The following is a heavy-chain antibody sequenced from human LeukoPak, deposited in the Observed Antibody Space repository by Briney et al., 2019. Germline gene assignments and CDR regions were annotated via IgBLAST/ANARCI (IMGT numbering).Heavy chain of an antibody. J-gene: IGHJ4*02. CDR2: ISGSGGST. V-gene: IGHV3-23*01. Sequence: PGGSLRLSCAASGFTFSSYAMSWVRQAPGKGLEWVSAISGSGGSTYYADSVKSRFTISRDNSKNTLYLQMNSLRAEDTAVYYCAKDMGYSYGYGDYWGQGTLVTVSS. D-gene: IGHD5-18*01. CDR3: AKDMGYSYGYGDY. CDR1: GFTFSSYA.